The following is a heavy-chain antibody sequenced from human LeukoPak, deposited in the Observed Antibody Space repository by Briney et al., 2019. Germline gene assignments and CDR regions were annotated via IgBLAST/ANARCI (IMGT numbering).Heavy chain of an antibody. CDR1: GYTFTSYY. J-gene: IGHJ5*02. D-gene: IGHD1-1*01. Sequence: GASVKVSCKASGYTFTSYYMHWVRQAPGQGLEWMGIINPSGGSTSYAQKFQGRVTMTRDTSTSTVYMELSSLRSEDTGVYYCARERMERGFDPWGQGTLVTVSS. CDR2: INPSGGST. V-gene: IGHV1-46*01. CDR3: ARERMERGFDP.